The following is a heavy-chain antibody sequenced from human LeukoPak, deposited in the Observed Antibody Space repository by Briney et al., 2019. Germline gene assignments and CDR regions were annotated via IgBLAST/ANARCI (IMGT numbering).Heavy chain of an antibody. Sequence: GGSLRLSCAASGFTVSNNRLSWVRQAPGMGLEWVSTIYSDGNTYYPDPVKGRFTISRDGSKNTLYLQMNSLRAEDTAVYYCARAAGNSVFYFPFDYWGQGTLVTVSS. CDR1: GFTVSNNR. D-gene: IGHD4-23*01. V-gene: IGHV3-53*01. J-gene: IGHJ4*02. CDR3: ARAAGNSVFYFPFDY. CDR2: IYSDGNT.